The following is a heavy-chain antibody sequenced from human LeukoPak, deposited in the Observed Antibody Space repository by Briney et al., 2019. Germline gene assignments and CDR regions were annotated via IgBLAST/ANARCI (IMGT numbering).Heavy chain of an antibody. CDR3: ARDPGAILGYYYYYGMDV. CDR1: GSSVISSDYY. CDR2: IYYSGST. D-gene: IGHD3-9*01. J-gene: IGHJ6*04. V-gene: IGHV4-30-4*01. Sequence: SQTLSLTCTVSGSSVISSDYYWSWIRQPPGKGLEWIGYIYYSGSTYYNPSLKSRVIISVDTSKNQFSLKLSSVTAADTAVYYCARDPGAILGYYYYYGMDVWGKGTTVTVSS.